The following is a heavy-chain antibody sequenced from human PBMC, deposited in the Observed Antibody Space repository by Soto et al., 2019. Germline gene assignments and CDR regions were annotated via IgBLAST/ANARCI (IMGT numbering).Heavy chain of an antibody. CDR1: GGSISSGGYY. J-gene: IGHJ4*02. D-gene: IGHD3-22*01. Sequence: PSETLSLTCTVSGGSISSGGYYWSWIRQHPGKGLEWIGYIYYSGSTYYNPSLKSRVTISVDTSKNQFSLKLSSVAAADTAVYYCARVGDYYDSSGYPYDLNFDYWGQGTLVTVSS. CDR2: IYYSGST. CDR3: ARVGDYYDSSGYPYDLNFDY. V-gene: IGHV4-31*03.